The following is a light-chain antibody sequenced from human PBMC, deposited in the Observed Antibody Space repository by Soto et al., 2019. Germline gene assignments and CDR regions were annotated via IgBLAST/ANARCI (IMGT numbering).Light chain of an antibody. CDR2: EVI. V-gene: IGLV2-14*01. J-gene: IGLJ3*02. Sequence: QSVLTQPASVSGSPGQSITISCTGTSSDVGGYNYVSWYQQHPGKAPKLMIYEVINRPSGVSNRFSGSKSGNTASLTISGLQAEDEADYYCSSYTSSRSWVFGGGTKLTVL. CDR1: SSDVGGYNY. CDR3: SSYTSSRSWV.